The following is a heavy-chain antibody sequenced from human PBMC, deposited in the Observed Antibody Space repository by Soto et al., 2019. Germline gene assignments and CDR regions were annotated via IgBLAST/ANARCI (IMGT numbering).Heavy chain of an antibody. J-gene: IGHJ5*02. V-gene: IGHV1-18*01. D-gene: IGHD2-15*01. Sequence: GASVKVSCKASGYTFTSYGISWVRQAPGQGLEWMGWISAYNGNTNYAQKLQGRVTMTTDTSTSTAYMELRSLRSDDTAVYYCARDVVVAATSNWFDPWGQGTLVTVSS. CDR2: ISAYNGNT. CDR1: GYTFTSYG. CDR3: ARDVVVAATSNWFDP.